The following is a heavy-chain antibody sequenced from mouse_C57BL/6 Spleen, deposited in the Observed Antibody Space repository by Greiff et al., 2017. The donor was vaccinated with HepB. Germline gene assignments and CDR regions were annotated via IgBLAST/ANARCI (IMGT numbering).Heavy chain of an antibody. D-gene: IGHD2-4*01. CDR3: ARDLDYGDYYAMDY. J-gene: IGHJ4*01. CDR2: ISYDGSN. V-gene: IGHV3-6*01. Sequence: VQLQQSGPGLVKPSQSLSLTCSVTGYSITSGYYWNWIRQFPGNKLEWMGYISYDGSNNYNPSLKNRISITRDTSKNQFFLKLNSVTTEDTATYYCARDLDYGDYYAMDYWGQGTSVTVSS. CDR1: GYSITSGYY.